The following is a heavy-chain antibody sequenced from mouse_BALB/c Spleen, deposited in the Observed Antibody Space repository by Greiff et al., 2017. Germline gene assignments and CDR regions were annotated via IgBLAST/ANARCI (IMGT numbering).Heavy chain of an antibody. CDR1: GYTFTSYY. Sequence: DQLQQSGAELVKPGASVKLSCKASGYTFTSYYMYWVKQRPGQGLEWIGEINPSNGGTNFNEKFKSKATLTVDKSSSTAYMQLSSLSSEDSAVYYCTRYGNYGYFDVWGAGTTVTVSS. V-gene: IGHV1S81*02. D-gene: IGHD2-1*01. CDR2: INPSNGGT. J-gene: IGHJ1*01. CDR3: TRYGNYGYFDV.